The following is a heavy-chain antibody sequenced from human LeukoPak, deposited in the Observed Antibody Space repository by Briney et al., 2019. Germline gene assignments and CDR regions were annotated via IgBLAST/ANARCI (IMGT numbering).Heavy chain of an antibody. CDR2: IYTSGST. CDR3: ARDVEARSPGGYYYYHMDV. J-gene: IGHJ6*03. Sequence: SETLSLTCTVSGGSIRSYYWSWIRQPAGKGLEWIGRIYTSGSTNYNPSLKSRVTMSVDTSKNQFSLKLSSVTAADTAVYYCARDVEARSPGGYYYYHMDVGGKGTTVTVSS. V-gene: IGHV4-4*07. CDR1: GGSIRSYY. D-gene: IGHD2-15*01.